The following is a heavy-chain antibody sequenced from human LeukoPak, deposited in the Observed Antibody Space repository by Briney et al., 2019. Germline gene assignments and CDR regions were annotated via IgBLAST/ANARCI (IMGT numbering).Heavy chain of an antibody. Sequence: PSETLSLTCTVSGGSISSYYWSWIRQPPGKGLEWIGYIYYSGSTNYNPSLKSRVTISVDTSKNQFSLKLGSVTAADTAVYYCARGMATITTLFDYWGQGTLVTVSS. CDR3: ARGMATITTLFDY. CDR1: GGSISSYY. V-gene: IGHV4-59*01. J-gene: IGHJ4*02. CDR2: IYYSGST. D-gene: IGHD5-24*01.